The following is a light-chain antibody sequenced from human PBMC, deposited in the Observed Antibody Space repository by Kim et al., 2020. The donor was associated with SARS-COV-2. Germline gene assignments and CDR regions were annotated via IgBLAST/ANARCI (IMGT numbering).Light chain of an antibody. CDR2: DAF. V-gene: IGKV1-5*01. J-gene: IGKJ1*01. CDR3: QQYDNYPWT. CDR1: QSVSGW. Sequence: PSVGDRVSITCRASQSVSGWLAWYQQKPGRAPKVLIYDAFTLESGVPSRFSGSGFGTEFTLTISSLQPDDFATYYCQQYDNYPWTFGQGTKVDIK.